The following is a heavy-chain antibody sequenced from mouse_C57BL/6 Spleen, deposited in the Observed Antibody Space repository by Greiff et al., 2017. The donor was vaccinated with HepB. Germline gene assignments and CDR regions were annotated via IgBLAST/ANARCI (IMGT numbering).Heavy chain of an antibody. Sequence: EVNVVESGGGLVQPGGSLKLSCAASGFTFSDYYTYWVRQTPEKRLEWVAYISNGGGSTYYPDTVKGRFTISRDNAKNTLYLQMSRLKSEDTAMYYCARLFTTGAMDYWGQGTSVTVSS. V-gene: IGHV5-12*01. J-gene: IGHJ4*01. CDR2: ISNGGGST. CDR3: ARLFTTGAMDY. CDR1: GFTFSDYY.